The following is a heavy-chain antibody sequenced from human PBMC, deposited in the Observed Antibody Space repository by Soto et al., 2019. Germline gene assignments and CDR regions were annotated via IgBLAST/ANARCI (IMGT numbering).Heavy chain of an antibody. Sequence: QVQLVQSGAEVLKPGAAVKVSCKASGYVFTSFLMHWVRQAPGQGLEWMGIINPSGGTTTLAQKFQGRVTMTRDTSMNTVYMEVSSLRSDDTAVYYCARGQSGIYGGLDYWGQGTLVTVSS. CDR2: INPSGGTT. J-gene: IGHJ4*02. V-gene: IGHV1-46*01. CDR1: GYVFTSFL. D-gene: IGHD1-26*01. CDR3: ARGQSGIYGGLDY.